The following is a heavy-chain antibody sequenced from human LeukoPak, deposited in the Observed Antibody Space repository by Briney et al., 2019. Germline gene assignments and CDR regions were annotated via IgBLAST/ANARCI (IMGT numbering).Heavy chain of an antibody. D-gene: IGHD3-22*01. CDR1: CVSVSSSRYY. Sequence: SETLSLTCTVSCVSVSSSRYYWGGIRQPPGKGLEWIGIIYYIGSTYYNPSLKSRVTISVDTSKNQFSLRLTSVTAADTAVYYCAKHLYYYDGSGYKTPFDYWGQGTLVTVSS. V-gene: IGHV4-39*01. J-gene: IGHJ4*02. CDR3: AKHLYYYDGSGYKTPFDY. CDR2: IYYIGST.